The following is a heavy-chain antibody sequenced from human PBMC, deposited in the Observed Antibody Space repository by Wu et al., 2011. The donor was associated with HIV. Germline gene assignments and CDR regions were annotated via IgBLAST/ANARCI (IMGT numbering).Heavy chain of an antibody. V-gene: IGHV1-24*01. CDR1: GYTLTDLA. CDR2: FGPDNKEI. CDR3: AREGIVRGAITLGSFDI. J-gene: IGHJ3*02. Sequence: QVHLEQSGAEVKKPGASVTVSCKVSGYTLTDLATHWVRQAPGKGLEWMGGFGPDNKEIVYAEKFVDRVTMTRDTSTDTAYMHLGSLMSEDTAMYFCAREGIVRGAITLGSFDIWGQRGQWSPSLQ. D-gene: IGHD3-10*01.